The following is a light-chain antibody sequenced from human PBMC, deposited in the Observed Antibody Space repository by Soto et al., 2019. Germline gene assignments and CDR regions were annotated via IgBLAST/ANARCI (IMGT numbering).Light chain of an antibody. Sequence: DIQMTQSPSSLSASVGDRVTITCRASQGITYYLAWYQQKPGKVPKLLIYAASTLQSGVPSRFSGGGSGADFTLTISSLQPEDIATYYCQQYDNLPQWKFVYGTKVDIK. J-gene: IGKJ1*01. CDR1: QGITYY. CDR2: AAS. V-gene: IGKV1-27*01. CDR3: QQYDNLPQWK.